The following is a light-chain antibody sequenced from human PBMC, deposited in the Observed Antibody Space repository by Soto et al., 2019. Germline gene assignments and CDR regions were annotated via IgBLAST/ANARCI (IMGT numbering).Light chain of an antibody. V-gene: IGLV2-23*01. CDR2: EGS. Sequence: QSLLTQPASVSGSPGQSITISCTGTSSDVGSYNLVSWYQQHPGKAPKLMIYEGSKRPSGVSNRFSGSKSGNTASLTIPGLQAEDEADYFCCSYAGGSTYVFGTGTKVT. CDR3: CSYAGGSTYV. CDR1: SSDVGSYNL. J-gene: IGLJ1*01.